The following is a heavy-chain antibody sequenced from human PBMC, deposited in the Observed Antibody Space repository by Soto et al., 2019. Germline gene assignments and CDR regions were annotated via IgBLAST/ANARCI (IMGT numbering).Heavy chain of an antibody. D-gene: IGHD3-10*01. J-gene: IGHJ5*02. CDR2: IYWDDDK. V-gene: IGHV2-5*02. Sequence: QITLKESGPTLVKPTQTLTLTCTFSGFSLTTRGVAVGWIRQPPGKALEWLAVIYWDDDKRYSPSLKYRLTITKDTSKHQVVLTLTNMDPVDTATYYCAHGDGSLGRDWFDPWGQGTLVTVSS. CDR3: AHGDGSLGRDWFDP. CDR1: GFSLTTRGVA.